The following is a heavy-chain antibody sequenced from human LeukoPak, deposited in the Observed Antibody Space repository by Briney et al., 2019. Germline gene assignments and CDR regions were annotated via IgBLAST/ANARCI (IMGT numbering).Heavy chain of an antibody. J-gene: IGHJ6*03. CDR2: MNPNSGNT. CDR1: GYTFTSYD. D-gene: IGHD6-13*01. V-gene: IGHV1-8*01. Sequence: GASVKVSCKASGYTFTSYDINWVRQATGQGLEWMGWMNPNSGNTGYAQKFQGRVTMTRNTSISTAYMELSSLRSEDTAVYYCARSEAAAGRVILRKYYYYMDVWGKGTTVTISS. CDR3: ARSEAAAGRVILRKYYYYMDV.